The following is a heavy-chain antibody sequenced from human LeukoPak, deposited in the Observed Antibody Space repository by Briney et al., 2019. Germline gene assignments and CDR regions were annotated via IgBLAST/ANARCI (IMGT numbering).Heavy chain of an antibody. V-gene: IGHV3-53*01. Sequence: GVSLRLSCAASGFTFSGYGMSWVRQAPGKGLEWVSAIYSGGDTYHADSVKGRFTISRDNSKNTLDLQMNSLRAEDTAVYYCARDGHRGYFDLWGRGTLVTVSS. CDR2: IYSGGDT. CDR3: ARDGHRGYFDL. CDR1: GFTFSGYG. J-gene: IGHJ2*01.